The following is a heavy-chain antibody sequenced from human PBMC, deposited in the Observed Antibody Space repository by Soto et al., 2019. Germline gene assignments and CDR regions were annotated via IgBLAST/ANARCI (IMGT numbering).Heavy chain of an antibody. D-gene: IGHD4-4*01. CDR3: AISNYVAPNWFDP. V-gene: IGHV3-30-3*01. CDR1: GFTFSSYA. Sequence: GGSLRLSCAASGFTFSSYAMHWVRQAPGKGLEWVAVISYDGSNKYYADSVKGRFTISRDNSKNTLYLQMNSLRAEDTAVYYCAISNYVAPNWFDPWGQGTLVTVSS. CDR2: ISYDGSNK. J-gene: IGHJ5*02.